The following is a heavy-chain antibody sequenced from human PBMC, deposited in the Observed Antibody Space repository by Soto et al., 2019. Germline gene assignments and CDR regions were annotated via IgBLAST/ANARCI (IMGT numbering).Heavy chain of an antibody. Sequence: GESLNISCEDFRYSFTSYWIGRVRQMPGKGLGWMGLIYSSDYDTIYSQSFQGQVTISADTSISAAYLQWSSLKASVPAMYYCAIHGDRDGYNYEYYGMEVWGQGTTVPAS. CDR2: IYSSDYDT. CDR1: RYSFTSYW. J-gene: IGHJ6*02. D-gene: IGHD5-12*01. CDR3: AIHGDRDGYNYEYYGMEV. V-gene: IGHV5-51*01.